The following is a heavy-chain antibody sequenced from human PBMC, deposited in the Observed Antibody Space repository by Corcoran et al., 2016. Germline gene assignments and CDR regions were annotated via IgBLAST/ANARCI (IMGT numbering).Heavy chain of an antibody. J-gene: IGHJ6*02. V-gene: IGHV6-1*01. CDR3: ARGPAWLAVAGYYYYGMDV. CDR1: GDSVSSNSAA. D-gene: IGHD6-19*01. Sequence: QVQMQQSGPGLVKPSQTLSLTCAIAGDSVSSNSAAWNCIRQSPSRGLEWLGRTYYRSKWYNDYAVSVKSRITINPDTSKNQFSLQLNSVTPEDTAVYYCARGPAWLAVAGYYYYGMDVWGQGTTVTVSS. CDR2: TYYRSKWYN.